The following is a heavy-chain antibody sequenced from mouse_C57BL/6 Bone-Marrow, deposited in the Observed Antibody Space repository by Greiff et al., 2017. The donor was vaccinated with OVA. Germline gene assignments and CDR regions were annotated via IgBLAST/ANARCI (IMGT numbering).Heavy chain of an antibody. CDR3: TSYGNFDY. Sequence: VQLQQSGAELVRPGASVKLSCTASGFNIKDDYMHWVQQRPEQGLEWIGWIDPENGDTEYASKFQGNATITADTSSNTACLQLSSLTSEDTAVYYCTSYGNFDYWGQGTTLTVSS. CDR1: GFNIKDDY. CDR2: IDPENGDT. J-gene: IGHJ2*01. D-gene: IGHD2-1*01. V-gene: IGHV14-4*01.